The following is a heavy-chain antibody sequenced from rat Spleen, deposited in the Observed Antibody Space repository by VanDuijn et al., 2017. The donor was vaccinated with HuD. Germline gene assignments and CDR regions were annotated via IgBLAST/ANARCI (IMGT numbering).Heavy chain of an antibody. CDR2: IWTGGST. D-gene: IGHD1-1*01. CDR3: VRPAGTVVPNWFVY. V-gene: IGHV2-43*01. Sequence: QVQLKESGPGLVQPSQTLSLTCTVSGFSLTNYHVSWVRQPPGKGLEWMGVIWTGGSTAYNSSFNLRLSVSRDISKSQVFLRMNSLQTEDTATYYCVRPAGTVVPNWFVYWGQGTLVTVSS. J-gene: IGHJ3*01. CDR1: GFSLTNYH.